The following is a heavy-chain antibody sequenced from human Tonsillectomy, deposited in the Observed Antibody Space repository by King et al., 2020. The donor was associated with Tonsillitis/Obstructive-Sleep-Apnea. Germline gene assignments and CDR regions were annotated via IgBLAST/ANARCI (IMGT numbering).Heavy chain of an antibody. J-gene: IGHJ3*02. V-gene: IGHV4-4*02. CDR1: GAPISTTNW. D-gene: IGHD3-3*01. CDR3: ARGLDSPEWLLSRGLDAFAI. CDR2: IYHSGTT. Sequence: QLQESGPGLVKPSGTLSLTCAVSGAPISTTNWWSWVRQPPGQGLEWIGQIYHSGTTNCNPSLKSRVSISVDKSKNQFSLNLRSVTAADTAVYYCARGLDSPEWLLSRGLDAFAIWGQGTMVTVSS.